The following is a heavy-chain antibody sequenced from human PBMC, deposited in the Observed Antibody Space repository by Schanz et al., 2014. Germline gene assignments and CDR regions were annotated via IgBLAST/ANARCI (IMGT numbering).Heavy chain of an antibody. CDR2: ISSGGTTI. CDR3: ARENLNWEAFDI. D-gene: IGHD7-27*01. CDR1: GFSFSSYS. J-gene: IGHJ3*02. Sequence: VQLVESGGGLIQPGGSLRLSCAVSGFSFSSYSMSWVRQAPGKGLEWIAYISSGGTTIYYADSVKGRFTISRDNAKNSLYLEMTSLRGEDTAVYYCARENLNWEAFDIWGQGTVVTVSS. V-gene: IGHV3-11*01.